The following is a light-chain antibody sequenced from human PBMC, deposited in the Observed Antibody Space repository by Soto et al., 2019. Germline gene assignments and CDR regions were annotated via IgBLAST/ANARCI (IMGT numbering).Light chain of an antibody. CDR3: HQRQSWPRT. CDR2: DAS. J-gene: IGKJ1*01. CDR1: QDISNY. Sequence: DIQMTQSPSSLSASVGDRVTITCQASQDISNYLNWYQQKPGKAPKLLIYDASNLETGVPSRFSGSGSGTDFTLTISSLEPEDSAVYYCHQRQSWPRTFGQGTKVDI. V-gene: IGKV1-33*01.